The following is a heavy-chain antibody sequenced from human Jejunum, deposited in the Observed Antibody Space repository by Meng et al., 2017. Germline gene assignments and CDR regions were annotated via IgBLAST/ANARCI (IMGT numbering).Heavy chain of an antibody. J-gene: IGHJ4*02. CDR2: SRNKANGYTT. D-gene: IGHD5-24*01. Sequence: QLVESGGALVPPGGALRISCAGSGFMFRDHYMDWVRQAPGRGLERVARSRNKANGYTTNYAASVKDRFTISRDDSKNSLNLQMNSLKIEDTALYYCVRGYNGFDLWGQGTLVTVSS. CDR1: GFMFRDHY. V-gene: IGHV3-72*01. CDR3: VRGYNGFDL.